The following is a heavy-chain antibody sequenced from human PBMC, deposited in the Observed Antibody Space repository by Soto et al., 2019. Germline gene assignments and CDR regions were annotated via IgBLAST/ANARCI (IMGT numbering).Heavy chain of an antibody. D-gene: IGHD2-8*01. CDR2: VYYSGIT. V-gene: IGHV4-59*01. J-gene: IGHJ4*02. Sequence: SETLSLTCTVSGGPIVRYLWSCIRQPPGKGLEWIGYVYYSGITIYNPSLKSRVTISLDMSKSQFSLRLTSVTAADTAVYFCASGRYLYASEYWGQGALVTVSS. CDR1: GGPIVRYL. CDR3: ASGRYLYASEY.